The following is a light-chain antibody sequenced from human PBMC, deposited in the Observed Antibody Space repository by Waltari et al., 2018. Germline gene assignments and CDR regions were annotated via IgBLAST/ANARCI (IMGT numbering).Light chain of an antibody. CDR1: QIICNF. CDR3: QHYFTYPWT. J-gene: IGKJ1*01. CDR2: RAS. V-gene: IGKV1-5*03. Sequence: DIQMTQSPSPLPAHVGHRATITCRASQIICNFVVWYQQMPGRAPKVLFYRASSLRSGVPSRFTGSGSGTDFTLTITSLQPDDFATYFCQHYFTYPWTFGQGTKVEVK.